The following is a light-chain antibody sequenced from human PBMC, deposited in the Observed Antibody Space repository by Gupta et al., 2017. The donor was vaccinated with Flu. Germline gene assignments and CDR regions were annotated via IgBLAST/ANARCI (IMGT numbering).Light chain of an antibody. V-gene: IGKV4-1*01. CDR1: QSILYSSNNRNY. J-gene: IGKJ1*01. CDR3: QQELSALWT. Sequence: SLGERATINCKSSQSILYSSNNRNYLAWYQQKAGQPPKLLIYWASTRESGVPDRFSGSGSGTDFTLTISSLQAEDVAIYFCQQELSALWTFGQGTKVEI. CDR2: WAS.